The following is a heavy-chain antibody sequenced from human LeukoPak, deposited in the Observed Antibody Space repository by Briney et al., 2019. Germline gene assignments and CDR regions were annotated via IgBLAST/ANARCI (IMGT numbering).Heavy chain of an antibody. CDR1: GGSITSSSYY. V-gene: IGHV4-39*07. CDR3: ARDASRIQLWPL. CDR2: IYYSGST. D-gene: IGHD5-18*01. J-gene: IGHJ4*02. Sequence: SETLSLTCTVSGGSITSSSYYWGWIRQPPGKGLEWIGSIYYSGSTHYSPSLKSRVTISVDMSKNQFSLKLSSVTAADTAIYYCARDASRIQLWPLWGQGTLVTVSS.